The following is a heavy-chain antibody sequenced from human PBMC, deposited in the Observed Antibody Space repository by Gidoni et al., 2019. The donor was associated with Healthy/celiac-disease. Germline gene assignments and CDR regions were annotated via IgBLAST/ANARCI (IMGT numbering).Heavy chain of an antibody. CDR1: GFTFDDYA. CDR2: ISWNSGSI. CDR3: AKLAAPTPRGAHDY. Sequence: EVQLVASGGGLLQPGRSLRLSCAASGFTFDDYAMHWVRQAPGKGLEWVSGISWNSGSIGYADSVKGRFTISRDNAKNSLYLQMNSLRAEDTALYYCAKLAAPTPRGAHDYWGQGTLVTVSS. J-gene: IGHJ4*02. D-gene: IGHD6-13*01. V-gene: IGHV3-9*01.